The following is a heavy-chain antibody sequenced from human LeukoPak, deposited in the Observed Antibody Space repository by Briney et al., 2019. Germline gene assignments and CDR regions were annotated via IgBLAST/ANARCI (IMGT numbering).Heavy chain of an antibody. CDR2: VSSSSSYI. CDR1: GFTFSSYS. CDR3: ARPLRVATPDNFDY. Sequence: GGSLRLSCAASGFTFSSYSMNWVRQAPGKGLEWVSSVSSSSSYIYYADSVKGRFTISRDNAKNSLYLQMNSLRAEDTAVYYCARPLRVATPDNFDYWGQGTLVTVSS. V-gene: IGHV3-21*01. D-gene: IGHD5-12*01. J-gene: IGHJ4*02.